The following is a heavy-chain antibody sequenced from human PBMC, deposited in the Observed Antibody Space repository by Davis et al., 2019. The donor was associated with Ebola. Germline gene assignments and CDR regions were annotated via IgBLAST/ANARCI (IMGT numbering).Heavy chain of an antibody. V-gene: IGHV3-72*01. CDR2: SRNKENRYST. D-gene: IGHD3-10*01. CDR1: GFPFSSYF. J-gene: IGHJ6*04. Sequence: GESLKISCAVSGFPFSSYFMDWVRLTPGKGLEWVGLSRNKENRYSTEYAASVRGRFTISRDDSKESLYLQMNSLRSEDTAVYYCARDLGDYGIDVWGKGTTVTVSS. CDR3: ARDLGDYGIDV.